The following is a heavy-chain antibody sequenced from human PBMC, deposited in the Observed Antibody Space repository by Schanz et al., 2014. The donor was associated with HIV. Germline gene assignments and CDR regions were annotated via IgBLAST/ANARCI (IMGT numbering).Heavy chain of an antibody. CDR2: TWYDGSNK. D-gene: IGHD6-6*01. J-gene: IGHJ6*02. CDR1: GFTFSSYA. V-gene: IGHV3-33*08. Sequence: VQLLESGGGLVQPGGSLRLSCAASGFTFSSYAMSWVRQAPGKGLEWVAVTWYDGSNKYYADSVKGRFTISRDNSKNTLFLQMNSLRAEDTAVYYCARGSARPDYYYYAMDVWGQGTTVTVS. CDR3: ARGSARPDYYYYAMDV.